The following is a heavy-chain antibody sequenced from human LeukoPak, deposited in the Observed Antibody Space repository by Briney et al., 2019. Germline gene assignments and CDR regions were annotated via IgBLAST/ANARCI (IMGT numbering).Heavy chain of an antibody. D-gene: IGHD1-1*01. CDR3: AREGAEGTAFDI. J-gene: IGHJ3*02. Sequence: GASVKVSCKASGYTFTGYYMHWVGQAPGQGLEWMGWINPNSGGTNYAQKCQGRVTMTRDTSISTAYMELSRLRSDDTAVYYCAREGAEGTAFDIWGQGTMVTVSS. CDR1: GYTFTGYY. V-gene: IGHV1-2*02. CDR2: INPNSGGT.